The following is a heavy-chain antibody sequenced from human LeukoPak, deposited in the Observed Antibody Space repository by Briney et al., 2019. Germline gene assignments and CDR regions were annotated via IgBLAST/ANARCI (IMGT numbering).Heavy chain of an antibody. J-gene: IGHJ5*02. CDR3: ARGGTTVAGTFWFDP. CDR1: GGSIGSGNW. V-gene: IGHV4-4*02. D-gene: IGHD6-19*01. CDR2: IYHSGST. Sequence: SETLSLTCAVSGGSIGSGNWWSWVRQPPGKGLEWIGEIYHSGSTNYNSSLKSRVTISVDKSKNQFSLKLSSVTAADTAMYYCARGGTTVAGTFWFDPWGQGTLVTVSS.